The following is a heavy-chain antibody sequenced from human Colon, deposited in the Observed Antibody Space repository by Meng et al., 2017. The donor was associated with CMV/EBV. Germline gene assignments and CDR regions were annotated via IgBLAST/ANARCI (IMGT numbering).Heavy chain of an antibody. CDR1: RVTFSDHH. D-gene: IGHD3-22*01. V-gene: IGHV3-72*01. J-gene: IGHJ4*02. CDR3: AIISLEYDSVFDY. Sequence: GGSLRLSCAASRVTFSDHHMDWVRQAPGKGLEWVGRSRNKPNSYTTEYAASVKGRFTILRDDSKNSLYLQMNSLQIEDTAVYFCAIISLEYDSVFDYWGQGTLVTVSS. CDR2: SRNKPNSYTT.